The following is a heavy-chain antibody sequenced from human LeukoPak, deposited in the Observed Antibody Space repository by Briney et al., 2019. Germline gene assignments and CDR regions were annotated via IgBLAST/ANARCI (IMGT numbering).Heavy chain of an antibody. J-gene: IGHJ4*02. Sequence: GGSLRLSCAASGFSFTNYAMTWVRQAPGEGLEWVSAISGSGGSTYYADSLKGRFTISRDNSKNTLFLQMNSLRAEDTAVYYCAKGRGSSWSFDYWGQGTLVTVSS. CDR1: GFSFTNYA. CDR2: ISGSGGST. CDR3: AKGRGSSWSFDY. D-gene: IGHD6-13*01. V-gene: IGHV3-23*01.